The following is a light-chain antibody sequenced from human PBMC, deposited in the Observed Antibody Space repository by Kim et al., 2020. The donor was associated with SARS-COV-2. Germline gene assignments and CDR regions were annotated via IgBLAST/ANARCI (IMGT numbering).Light chain of an antibody. CDR3: MQGTHWPPIT. J-gene: IGKJ5*01. CDR1: QSLVYSDGNTY. CDR2: KVS. V-gene: IGKV2-30*01. Sequence: DVVMTQSPLSLPVTLGQPASISCRSSQSLVYSDGNTYLNWFQQRPGQSPRRLIYKVSNRDSGVPDRFSGGGSGPDFTLKISRVEAEDVGFYYCMQGTHWPPITFGQGTRLEIK.